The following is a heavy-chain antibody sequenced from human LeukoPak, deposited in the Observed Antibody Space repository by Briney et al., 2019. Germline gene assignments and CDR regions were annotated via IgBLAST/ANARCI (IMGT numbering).Heavy chain of an antibody. CDR2: IYYSGST. D-gene: IGHD5-18*01. CDR3: ARDGYSYGYGIDY. CDR1: GGSISSSSYY. J-gene: IGHJ4*02. V-gene: IGHV4-39*02. Sequence: SETLSLTCTVSGGSISSSSYYWGWIRQPPGKGLEWIGSIYYSGSTYYNPSLKSRVTISVDTSKNQFSLKLSSVTAADTAVYYCARDGYSYGYGIDYWGQGTLVTVSS.